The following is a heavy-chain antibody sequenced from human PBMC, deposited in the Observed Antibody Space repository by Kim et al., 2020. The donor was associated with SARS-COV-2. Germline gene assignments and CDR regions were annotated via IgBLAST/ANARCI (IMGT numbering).Heavy chain of an antibody. V-gene: IGHV1-46*01. CDR3: ARGGMTQGDVDYSDY. D-gene: IGHD1-1*01. Sequence: ASVKVSCKTSGYTFINYYIHWVRQAPGQGLEWMGMINPGGGSASFTQKFQDRVTMTRDTSTSTVYMEVRSLTSEDTAIYFCARGGMTQGDVDYSDYWGQG. CDR2: INPGGGSA. J-gene: IGHJ4*02. CDR1: GYTFINYY.